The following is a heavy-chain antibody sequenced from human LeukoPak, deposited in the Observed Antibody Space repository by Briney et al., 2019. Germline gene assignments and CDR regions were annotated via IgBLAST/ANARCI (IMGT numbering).Heavy chain of an antibody. CDR2: INHSGST. J-gene: IGHJ3*02. V-gene: IGHV4-34*01. D-gene: IGHD5-12*01. CDR1: GGSFRGYY. CDR3: ARDGYGVRLGFDI. Sequence: SETLSLTCAVYGGSFRGYYWSWIRQPPGRGLEWIGEINHSGSTNYNPSLKSRVTISVDTSKNQFSLKLSSVTAADTAVYYCARDGYGVRLGFDIWGQGTMVTVSS.